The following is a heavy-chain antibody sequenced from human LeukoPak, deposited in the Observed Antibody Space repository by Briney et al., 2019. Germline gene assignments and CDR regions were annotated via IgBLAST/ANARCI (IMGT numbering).Heavy chain of an antibody. Sequence: GGSLRLSCAASGFTFSKYWMNWVRQAPGKGLEWVANIKQDGSEKNYVDSVKGRFTISRDNAKNSLYLQMNSLRAEDTAVYYCASSRDSSSWYSPFDYWGQGTLVTVSS. CDR3: ASSRDSSSWYSPFDY. CDR1: GFTFSKYW. D-gene: IGHD6-13*01. J-gene: IGHJ4*02. V-gene: IGHV3-7*02. CDR2: IKQDGSEK.